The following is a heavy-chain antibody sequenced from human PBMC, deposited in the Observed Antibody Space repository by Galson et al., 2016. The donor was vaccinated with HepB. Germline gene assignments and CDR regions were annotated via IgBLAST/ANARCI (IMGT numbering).Heavy chain of an antibody. CDR2: IYSGGST. Sequence: SLRLSCAASGFSVSTNYMSWVRQAPGKGLEWVSIIYSGGSTYYSDSVKGRFTISRDNSKNTLYLQMNSLRTEDTAVYYCYSGDDAFDIWGRGTVVTVSS. CDR3: YSGDDAFDI. D-gene: IGHD2-15*01. CDR1: GFSVSTNY. J-gene: IGHJ3*02. V-gene: IGHV3-53*01.